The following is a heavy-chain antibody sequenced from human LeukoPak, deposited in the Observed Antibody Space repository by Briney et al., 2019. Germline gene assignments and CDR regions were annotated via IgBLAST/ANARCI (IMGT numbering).Heavy chain of an antibody. CDR2: IYTSGST. CDR3: ARDPPDQQLVPYYYYMDV. J-gene: IGHJ6*03. Sequence: PSETLSLTCTVSGGSISSYYRSWIRQPAGKGLEWIGRIYTSGSTNYNPSLKSRVTMSVDTSKNQFSLKLSSVTAADTAVYYCARDPPDQQLVPYYYYMDVWGKGTTVTVSS. CDR1: GGSISSYY. V-gene: IGHV4-4*07. D-gene: IGHD6-13*01.